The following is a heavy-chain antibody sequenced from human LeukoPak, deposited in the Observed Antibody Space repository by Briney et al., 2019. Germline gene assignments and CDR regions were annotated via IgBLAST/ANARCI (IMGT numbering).Heavy chain of an antibody. V-gene: IGHV3-33*01. D-gene: IGHD3-3*01. J-gene: IGHJ3*02. CDR1: GFTFSNYG. CDR3: VRDLDPNDFWSGYWRDAFDS. Sequence: PGRSLRLSCAASGFTFSNYGMHWVRQAPGKGLEWVAFIWYDRSNEYYVDSVKGRFIISRNNSRNTLYLQMSSLRAEDTAVYYCVRDLDPNDFWSGYWRDAFDSWGQGTRVFVSS. CDR2: IWYDRSNE.